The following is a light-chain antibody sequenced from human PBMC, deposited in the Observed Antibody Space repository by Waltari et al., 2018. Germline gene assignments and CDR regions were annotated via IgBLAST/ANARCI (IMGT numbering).Light chain of an antibody. J-gene: IGKJ2*01. CDR2: GAY. Sequence: EIVLTQSPGTLSLSPGERATLSCRASQSVSSNYLAWYQQKPGQAPRLFIYGAYSRGTGIPDMFSGSGSGTDFTLTISRLEPEDFSVYYCQQYGRASYTFGQGTKLEIK. CDR3: QQYGRASYT. V-gene: IGKV3-20*01. CDR1: QSVSSNY.